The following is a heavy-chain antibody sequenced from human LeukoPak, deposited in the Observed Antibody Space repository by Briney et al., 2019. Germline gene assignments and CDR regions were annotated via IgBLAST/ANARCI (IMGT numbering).Heavy chain of an antibody. CDR3: ARDRLHYGEYEKTLDY. V-gene: IGHV3-48*01. Sequence: PGGSLRLSCAASGFTFSSYSMNWVRQAPGKGLEWVSYITYSSSTIYYADSVKGRFTISRDNAKNSLYLQMNSLRVDDTAVYYCARDRLHYGEYEKTLDYWGQGTLVTVSS. CDR1: GFTFSSYS. CDR2: ITYSSSTI. J-gene: IGHJ4*02. D-gene: IGHD4-17*01.